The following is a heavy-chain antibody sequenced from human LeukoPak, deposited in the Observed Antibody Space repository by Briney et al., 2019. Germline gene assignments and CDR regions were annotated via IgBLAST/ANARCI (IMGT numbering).Heavy chain of an antibody. J-gene: IGHJ4*02. D-gene: IGHD6-13*01. CDR2: INHSGST. V-gene: IGHV4-34*01. Sequence: SETLSLTCAVYGGSFSGYYWSWIRQPPEKGLEWIGEINHSGSTNYNPSLKSRVTISVDTSKNQFSLRLNSVTAADTAVYYCARLSSGSSSWYDIDYWGQGTLVTVSS. CDR3: ARLSSGSSSWYDIDY. CDR1: GGSFSGYY.